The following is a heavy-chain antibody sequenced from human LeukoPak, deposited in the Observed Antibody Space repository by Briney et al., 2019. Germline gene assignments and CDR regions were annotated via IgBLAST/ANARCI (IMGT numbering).Heavy chain of an antibody. J-gene: IGHJ4*02. V-gene: IGHV4-39*07. CDR3: ARGIVMGAIFDY. CDR1: GGSISSSSYY. D-gene: IGHD1-26*01. Sequence: PSETLSLTCTVSGGSISSSSYYWGWIRQPPGKGLEWIGSIYYSGSTNYNPSLKSRVTISVDTSKNQFSLKLSSVTAADTAVYYCARGIVMGAIFDYWGQGTLVTVSS. CDR2: IYYSGST.